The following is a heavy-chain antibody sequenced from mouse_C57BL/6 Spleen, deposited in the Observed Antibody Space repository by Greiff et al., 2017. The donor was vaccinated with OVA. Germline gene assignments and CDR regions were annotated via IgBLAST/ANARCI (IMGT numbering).Heavy chain of an antibody. CDR2: INYDGSST. J-gene: IGHJ4*01. CDR1: GFTFSDYY. CDR3: ARGGSPYAMDY. V-gene: IGHV5-16*01. Sequence: EVQVVESEGGLVQPGSSMKLSCTASGFTFSDYYMAWVRQVPEKGLEWVANINYDGSSTYYLDSLKSRFIISRDNAKNILYLQMSSLKSEDTATYYCARGGSPYAMDYWGQGTSVTVSS.